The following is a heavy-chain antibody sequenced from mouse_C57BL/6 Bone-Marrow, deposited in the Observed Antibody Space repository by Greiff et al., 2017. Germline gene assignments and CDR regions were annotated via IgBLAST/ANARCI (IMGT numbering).Heavy chain of an antibody. CDR2: IYPGSGNT. Sequence: QVQLKHSGPELVKPGASVKISCKASGYTFTDYFIHWVKQRPGPGLEWIGWIYPGSGNTKYNEKFKGKATLTVDTSSSTAYMQRSSLTSEASAVYFCARGGFYYGNYIYAMDYWGQGTSATVSA. CDR3: ARGGFYYGNYIYAMDY. D-gene: IGHD2-1*01. J-gene: IGHJ4*01. V-gene: IGHV1-84*01. CDR1: GYTFTDYF.